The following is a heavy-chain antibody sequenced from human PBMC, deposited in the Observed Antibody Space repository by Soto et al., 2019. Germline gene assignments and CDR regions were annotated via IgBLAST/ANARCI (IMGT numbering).Heavy chain of an antibody. CDR1: GFSFSTYG. CDR3: ARDRVWLRGSFTYNWFEP. J-gene: IGHJ5*02. Sequence: PGGSLRLSCAASGFSFSTYGMHWVRQAPGKGLEWVAFISNDGSNKYYADSVKGRFTISRDNSKNTLYLQMNSLRAEDTAVYYCARDRVWLRGSFTYNWFEPWGQGTLVTVSS. CDR2: ISNDGSNK. D-gene: IGHD1-26*01. V-gene: IGHV3-30*03.